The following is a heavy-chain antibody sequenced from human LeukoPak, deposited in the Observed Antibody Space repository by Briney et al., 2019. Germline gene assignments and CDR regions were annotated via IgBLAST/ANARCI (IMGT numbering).Heavy chain of an antibody. J-gene: IGHJ5*02. CDR3: ARDQHTSGYSYGLGWFDP. CDR2: INPNSGGT. V-gene: IGHV1-2*02. D-gene: IGHD5-18*01. CDR1: GYTFTGYY. Sequence: ASVKVSCKASGYTFTGYYMHWVRQAPGQGLEWMGWINPNSGGTNYAQKFQGRVAMTRDTSIGTAYMELSRLRSDDTAVYYCARDQHTSGYSYGLGWFDPWGQGTLVTVSS.